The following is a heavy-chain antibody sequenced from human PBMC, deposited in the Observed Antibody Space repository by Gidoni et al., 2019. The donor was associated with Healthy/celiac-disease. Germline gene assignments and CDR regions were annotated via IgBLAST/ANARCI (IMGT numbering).Heavy chain of an antibody. V-gene: IGHV3-9*01. CDR3: AKDMTPYGSGRENYYYYYGMDV. J-gene: IGHJ6*02. Sequence: EVQLVESGGGLVQPGRSLRLSSAASGFPFDDYAMHWVWQAPGTGLEWVSGISWNSGSIGYADSVKGRFTISRDNAKNSLYLQMNSLRAEDTALYYCAKDMTPYGSGRENYYYYYGMDVWGQGTTVTVSS. CDR2: ISWNSGSI. D-gene: IGHD3-10*01. CDR1: GFPFDDYA.